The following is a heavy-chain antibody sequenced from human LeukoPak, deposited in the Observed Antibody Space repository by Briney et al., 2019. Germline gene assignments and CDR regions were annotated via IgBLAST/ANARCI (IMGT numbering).Heavy chain of an antibody. Sequence: PGGSLRLSCAASGFPFTTYWMSWVRQAPGKELEWVANINEDGGEKYYADSVKGRFIISRDNARNSLYVQMNNLRAEDTAVYYCARTSGDPFDYWGQGTLVAVSS. CDR1: GFPFTTYW. V-gene: IGHV3-7*01. CDR3: ARTSGDPFDY. D-gene: IGHD4-17*01. J-gene: IGHJ4*02. CDR2: INEDGGEK.